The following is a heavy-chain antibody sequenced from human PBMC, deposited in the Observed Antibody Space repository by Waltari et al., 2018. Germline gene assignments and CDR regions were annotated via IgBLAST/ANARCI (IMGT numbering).Heavy chain of an antibody. J-gene: IGHJ4*02. Sequence: QVQLVESGGGLVKPGGSLRLSCAAFGFTFGDYYMGWIRQAPGKGLEWVSYISRRGSTIYYADSVKGRFAISRDNAKNSLFLQMNSLRAEDTAVYYCAKAPIEAVADNWGQGTLVTVSS. D-gene: IGHD6-19*01. CDR1: GFTFGDYY. V-gene: IGHV3-11*04. CDR2: ISRRGSTI. CDR3: AKAPIEAVADN.